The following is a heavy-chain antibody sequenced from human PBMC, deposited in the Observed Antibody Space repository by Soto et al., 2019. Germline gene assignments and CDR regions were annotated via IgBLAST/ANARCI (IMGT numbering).Heavy chain of an antibody. Sequence: GGSLRLSCAASGFTFSSYAMSWVRQAPGKGLEWVSAISGSGGSTYYADSVKGRFTISRDNSKNTLYLQMNSLRAEDSAVYYCAKPPKASGSYQAYYYGMDVWGQGTTVTVSS. D-gene: IGHD1-26*01. V-gene: IGHV3-23*01. CDR1: GFTFSSYA. CDR3: AKPPKASGSYQAYYYGMDV. CDR2: ISGSGGST. J-gene: IGHJ6*02.